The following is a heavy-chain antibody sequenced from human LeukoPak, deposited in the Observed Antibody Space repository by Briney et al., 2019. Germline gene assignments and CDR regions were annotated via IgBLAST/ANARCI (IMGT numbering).Heavy chain of an antibody. V-gene: IGHV3-23*01. CDR2: ISGSSVDT. CDR3: ARDLEDYYDRSPGALDI. CDR1: GFTFNNYP. Sequence: GGSLRLSCSASGFTFNNYPMSWVRQAPGKGLEWISVISGSSVDTASAEYVKGRFTISRDNSRNTLYLQMNSLRAEDTAVYYCARDLEDYYDRSPGALDIWGPGTMVTVSS. J-gene: IGHJ3*02. D-gene: IGHD3-22*01.